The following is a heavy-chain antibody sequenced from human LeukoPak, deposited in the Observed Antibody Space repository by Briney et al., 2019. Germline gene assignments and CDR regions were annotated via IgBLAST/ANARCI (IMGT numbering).Heavy chain of an antibody. V-gene: IGHV4-34*01. CDR2: INHSGST. D-gene: IGHD3-22*01. CDR3: ARAAYYYDSPFDY. Sequence: SETLSLTCAVYGGSFSGYYWSWIRQPPGKGLEWIGEINHSGSTNYNPSLKSRVTISVDTSKNQFSLKLSSVTAADTAVYHCARAAYYYDSPFDYWGRGTLVTVSS. CDR1: GGSFSGYY. J-gene: IGHJ4*02.